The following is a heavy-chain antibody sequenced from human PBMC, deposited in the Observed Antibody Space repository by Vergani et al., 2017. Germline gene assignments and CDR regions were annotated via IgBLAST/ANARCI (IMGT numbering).Heavy chain of an antibody. J-gene: IGHJ1*01. CDR3: ASPAYDSSGYGSFQH. Sequence: QVQLVQSGAEVKKPGASVKVSCKASGYTFTGYYMHWVRQAPGQGLEWMGWINPNSGGTNYAQKFQGRVTITADKSTSTAYMELSSLRSEDTAVYYCASPAYDSSGYGSFQHWGQGTLVTVSS. V-gene: IGHV1-2*02. D-gene: IGHD3-22*01. CDR1: GYTFTGYY. CDR2: INPNSGGT.